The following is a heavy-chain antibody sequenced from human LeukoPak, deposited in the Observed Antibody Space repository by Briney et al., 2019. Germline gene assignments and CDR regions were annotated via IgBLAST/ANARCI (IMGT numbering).Heavy chain of an antibody. Sequence: SETLSLTCTVSGGSISSYFWSWIRQPPGKGLEWIGEINHSGSTNYNPSLKSRVTISVDTSKNQFSLKLSSVTAADTAVYYCARVPKMYGSGSPYNWFDPWGQGTLVTVSS. V-gene: IGHV4-34*01. CDR2: INHSGST. D-gene: IGHD3-10*01. J-gene: IGHJ5*02. CDR1: GGSISSYF. CDR3: ARVPKMYGSGSPYNWFDP.